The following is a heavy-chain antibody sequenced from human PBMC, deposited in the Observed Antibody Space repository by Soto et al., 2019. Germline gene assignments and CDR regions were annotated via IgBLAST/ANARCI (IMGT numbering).Heavy chain of an antibody. Sequence: GGSLRLSCAASGFTFSSYAMSWVRQAPGKGLEWVSAISGSGGSTYYADSVKGRFTISRDNSKNTLYPQMNSLRAEDTAVYYCAKDRWELYIEFDYWGQGTLVTVSS. CDR1: GFTFSSYA. D-gene: IGHD1-26*01. J-gene: IGHJ4*02. CDR2: ISGSGGST. V-gene: IGHV3-23*01. CDR3: AKDRWELYIEFDY.